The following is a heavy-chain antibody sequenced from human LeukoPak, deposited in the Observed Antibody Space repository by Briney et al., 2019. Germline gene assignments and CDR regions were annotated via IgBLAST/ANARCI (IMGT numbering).Heavy chain of an antibody. CDR1: GGSISSSSYY. D-gene: IGHD6-19*01. CDR2: IYYSGST. V-gene: IGHV4-39*01. CDR3: ARADSLYSSGWFR. J-gene: IGHJ4*02. Sequence: SETLSLTCTVSGGSISSSSYYWGWIRQPPGKGLEWIGSIYYSGSTYYNPSLKSRVTISVDTSKNQFSLKLSSVTAADTAVYYCARADSLYSSGWFRWGQGTLVTVSS.